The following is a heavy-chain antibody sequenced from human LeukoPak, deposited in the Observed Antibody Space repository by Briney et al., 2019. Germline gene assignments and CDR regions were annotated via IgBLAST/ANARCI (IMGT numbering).Heavy chain of an antibody. D-gene: IGHD1-26*01. V-gene: IGHV1-2*02. J-gene: IGHJ4*02. Sequence: GASVKVSCKASGYTFTGYYIHWVRQAPGQGLEWMGWINPNSGGTTFAQKFQGGVTMTRDTSISTAYMEVSSLRSDDTAVYYCARGWDEGHDYWGQGTLATVSS. CDR3: ARGWDEGHDY. CDR2: INPNSGGT. CDR1: GYTFTGYY.